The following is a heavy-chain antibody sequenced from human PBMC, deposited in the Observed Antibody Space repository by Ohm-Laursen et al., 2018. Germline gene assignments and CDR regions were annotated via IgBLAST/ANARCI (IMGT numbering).Heavy chain of an antibody. CDR3: ARHMFPAAGFDY. CDR2: IYYSGST. V-gene: IGHV4-59*08. D-gene: IGHD2-2*01. J-gene: IGHJ4*02. CDR1: GGSISSYY. Sequence: SDTLSLTCTVSGGSISSYYWSWIRQPPGKGLEWIGYIYYSGSTNYNPSLKSRVTISIDTSKTQFSLKLSSVTAADTAVYYCARHMFPAAGFDYWGQGTLVTVSS.